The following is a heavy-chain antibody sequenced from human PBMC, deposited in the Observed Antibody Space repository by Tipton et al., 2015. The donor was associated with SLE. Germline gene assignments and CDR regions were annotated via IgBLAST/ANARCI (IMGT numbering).Heavy chain of an antibody. V-gene: IGHV4-34*01. CDR1: GGSFSGYY. D-gene: IGHD2-15*01. Sequence: LRLSCAVYGGSFSGYYWSWIRQPPGKGLEWIGEINHSGSTNYNPSLKSRVTISVDTSKNQFSLKLSSVTAADTAVYYCARGPGSFDYWGQLTLVTVAS. J-gene: IGHJ4*02. CDR3: ARGPGSFDY. CDR2: INHSGST.